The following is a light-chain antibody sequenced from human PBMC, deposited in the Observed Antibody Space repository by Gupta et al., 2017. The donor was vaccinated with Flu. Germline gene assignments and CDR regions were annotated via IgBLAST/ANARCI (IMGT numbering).Light chain of an antibody. CDR1: ISCWDSQNNRSY. J-gene: IGKJ1*01. Sequence: SQGQSASIGDKASISCWDSQNNRSYLAWYQKKPGKAPKALICWASTLVCGVPARFSGSGSGTDFTLTISNLQAEDVAVYYCLHDYNYPRTFGQGTKVEMK. CDR3: LHDYNYPRT. V-gene: IGKV4-1*01. CDR2: WAS.